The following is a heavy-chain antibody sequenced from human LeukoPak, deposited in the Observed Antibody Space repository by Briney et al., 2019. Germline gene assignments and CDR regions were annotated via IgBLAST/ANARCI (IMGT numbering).Heavy chain of an antibody. V-gene: IGHV3-30*18. Sequence: PGGSLRLSCAASGFTFSSYGMHWVRQAPGKGLEWVAVISYDGSNKYYADSVKGRFTISRDNSKNTLYLQMNSLRAEDTTVYYCAKDSTYYYGSGSYIGRSVRDYYYYGMDVWGQGTTVTVFS. CDR2: ISYDGSNK. D-gene: IGHD3-10*01. CDR1: GFTFSSYG. J-gene: IGHJ6*02. CDR3: AKDSTYYYGSGSYIGRSVRDYYYYGMDV.